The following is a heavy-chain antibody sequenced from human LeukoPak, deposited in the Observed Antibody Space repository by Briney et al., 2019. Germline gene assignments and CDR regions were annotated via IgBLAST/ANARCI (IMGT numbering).Heavy chain of an antibody. Sequence: SETLSLTCTGSGGPISSYYWSWIRQPPGKGLEWIGYISARGSTNYNPSLKSRVSISVDKSKNQSSLKLSSVTDADTAVYYCARLGAGYDFWSGYYSGYYYYYMDVWGKGTTVTVSS. CDR2: ISARGST. CDR3: ARLGAGYDFWSGYYSGYYYYYMDV. D-gene: IGHD3-3*01. J-gene: IGHJ6*03. V-gene: IGHV4-4*09. CDR1: GGPISSYY.